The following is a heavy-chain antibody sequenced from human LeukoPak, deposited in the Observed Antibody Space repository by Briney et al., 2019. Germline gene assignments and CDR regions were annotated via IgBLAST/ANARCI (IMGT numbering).Heavy chain of an antibody. CDR3: ARVYSSSYYYYMDV. Sequence: ASVKVSCKASGYTFTSYDINWERQATGQGLEWMGWMNPNSGNTGYAQKFQGRVTITRNTSISTAYMELSSLRSEDTAVYYCARVYSSSYYYYMDVWGKGTTVTVSS. J-gene: IGHJ6*03. CDR2: MNPNSGNT. V-gene: IGHV1-8*03. D-gene: IGHD6-6*01. CDR1: GYTFTSYD.